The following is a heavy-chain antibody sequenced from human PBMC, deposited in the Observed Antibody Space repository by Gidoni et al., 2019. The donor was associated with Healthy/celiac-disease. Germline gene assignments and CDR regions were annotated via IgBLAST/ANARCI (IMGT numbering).Heavy chain of an antibody. D-gene: IGHD5-18*01. V-gene: IGHV3-21*01. CDR2: ISSSSSYI. J-gene: IGHJ4*02. CDR1: GFTLSSYS. Sequence: EVQLVESGGGLVKPGGSLRLSCAASGFTLSSYSMNWVRQAPGKGLEWVASISSSSSYIYYADSVKGRFTISRDNAKNSLYLQMNSLRAEDTAVYYCARDDRGYSYGYGYWGQGTLVTVSS. CDR3: ARDDRGYSYGYGY.